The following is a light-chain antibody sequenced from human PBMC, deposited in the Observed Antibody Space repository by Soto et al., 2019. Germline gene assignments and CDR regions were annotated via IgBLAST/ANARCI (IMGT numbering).Light chain of an antibody. CDR2: QVT. CDR3: TSYTAFSTDIL. Sequence: QSVLTQPASVSGSPGQSITISCTGTSSDVGNYNFVSWYQHHAGTDPKLIIYQVTNRPSGVSDRFSGFKSGDTASLTISGLQAEDEADYYCTSYTAFSTDILFGGGTKLTVL. V-gene: IGLV2-14*01. CDR1: SSDVGNYNF. J-gene: IGLJ2*01.